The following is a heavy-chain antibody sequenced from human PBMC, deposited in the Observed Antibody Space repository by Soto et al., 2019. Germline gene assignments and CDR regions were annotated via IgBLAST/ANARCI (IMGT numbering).Heavy chain of an antibody. CDR1: GGSISSGGYY. D-gene: IGHD2-21*02. CDR3: ARGVGNLLRLLAYCGGDCYSPLLPYLDY. CDR2: IYYSGST. Sequence: KPSETLSLTCTVSGGSISSGGYYWSWIRQHPGKGLEWIGYIYYSGSTYYNPSLKSRVTISVDTSKNQFSLKLSSVTAADTAVYYCARGVGNLLRLLAYCGGDCYSPLLPYLDYWGQGTLVTVSS. J-gene: IGHJ4*02. V-gene: IGHV4-31*03.